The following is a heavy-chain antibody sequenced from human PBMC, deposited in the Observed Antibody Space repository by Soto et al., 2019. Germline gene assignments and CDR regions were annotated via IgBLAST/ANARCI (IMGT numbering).Heavy chain of an antibody. D-gene: IGHD6-19*01. CDR1: GYTFTGYY. Sequence: GASVKVSCEASGYTFTGYYMHWVRQAPGQGLEWMGWINPNSGGTNYAQKFQGWVTMTRDTSISTAYMELSRLRSDDTAVYYCAREISSGGSLDYWGQGTLVTVSS. V-gene: IGHV1-2*04. CDR3: AREISSGGSLDY. CDR2: INPNSGGT. J-gene: IGHJ4*02.